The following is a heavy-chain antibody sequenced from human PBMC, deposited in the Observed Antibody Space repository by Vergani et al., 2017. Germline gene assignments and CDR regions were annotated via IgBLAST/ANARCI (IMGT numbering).Heavy chain of an antibody. CDR2: INPNSGGT. V-gene: IGHV1-2*02. CDR3: ARTENYGSGSYYNALLYMDV. Sequence: VKGGKNGVEVKKPGASVKVSCKASGYTFTGYYMHWVRQAPGQGLEWMGWINPNSGGTNYAQKFQGRVTMTRDTSTSTAYMELSRLRSDDTAVYYCARTENYGSGSYYNALLYMDVWGKGTTVTVSS. CDR1: GYTFTGYY. J-gene: IGHJ6*03. D-gene: IGHD3-10*01.